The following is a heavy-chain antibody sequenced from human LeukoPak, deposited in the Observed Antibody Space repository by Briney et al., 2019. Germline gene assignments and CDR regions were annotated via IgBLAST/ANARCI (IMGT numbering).Heavy chain of an antibody. V-gene: IGHV3-53*01. J-gene: IGHJ6*02. D-gene: IGHD1-1*01. CDR1: GFTVSSNY. CDR3: ARDIKDRDKIRGTYYYYGMDV. CDR2: IYSGGST. Sequence: GGSLRLSCAASGFTVSSNYMSWVRQAPGKGLEWVSVIYSGGSTYYADSVKGRFTISRDNSKNTLYLQMNSLRAEDTAVYYCARDIKDRDKIRGTYYYYGMDVWGQGTTVTVSS.